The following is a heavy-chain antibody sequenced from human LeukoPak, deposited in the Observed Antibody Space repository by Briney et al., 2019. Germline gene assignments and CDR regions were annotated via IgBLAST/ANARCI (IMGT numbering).Heavy chain of an antibody. Sequence: GGSLRLSCAASGFTFNSYSMHWVRQAPGKGLEWMTAISDDETYKFYADSVKGRFTISRDNSKNTLYLQMNSLRAEDTAVYYCAELGITMIGGVWGKGTTVTISS. J-gene: IGHJ6*04. CDR3: AELGITMIGGV. CDR2: ISDDETYK. D-gene: IGHD3-10*02. V-gene: IGHV3-30-3*01. CDR1: GFTFNSYS.